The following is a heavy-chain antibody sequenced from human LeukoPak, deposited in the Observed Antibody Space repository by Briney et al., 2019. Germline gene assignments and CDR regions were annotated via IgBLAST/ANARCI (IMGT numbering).Heavy chain of an antibody. CDR1: GFTFDDYA. CDR2: ISWNSGNI. V-gene: IGHV3-9*03. CDR3: TKDRGKYSSSSGLDY. J-gene: IGHJ4*02. D-gene: IGHD6-6*01. Sequence: GGSLRLSCAASGFTFDDYAMHWVRQAPGKGLEWVSSISWNSGNIGYADSVKGRFTISRDNAKNSLYLQMNSLRAEDMALYYCTKDRGKYSSSSGLDYWGQGTLVTVSS.